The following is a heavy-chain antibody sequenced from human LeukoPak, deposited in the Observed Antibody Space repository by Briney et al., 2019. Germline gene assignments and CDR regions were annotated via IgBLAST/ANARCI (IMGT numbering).Heavy chain of an antibody. J-gene: IGHJ4*02. Sequence: SETLSLTCTVSGGSISSYYWSWIRQPPGKGLEWIGYMFYSGSTNYNPSLKSRVTISVDTSKNQFSLKLSSVTAADTAVYYCARHPSEHVAYRVWGQGTLVTVSS. CDR1: GGSISSYY. CDR2: MFYSGST. CDR3: ARHPSEHVAYRV. V-gene: IGHV4-59*08. D-gene: IGHD1-14*01.